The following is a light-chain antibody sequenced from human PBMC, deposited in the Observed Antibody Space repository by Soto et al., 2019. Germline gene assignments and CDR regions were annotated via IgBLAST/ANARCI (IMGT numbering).Light chain of an antibody. CDR1: QRISTY. Sequence: DIQMTQSPSSLSASVGDRVTITCRASQRISTYLNWYQQKPGKAPKLLIYAASSLQSGVPSRFSSRASGTDFTLTISSLQPEDFATYYCQQSYSAPWTFGQGTKVEIK. J-gene: IGKJ1*01. CDR2: AAS. CDR3: QQSYSAPWT. V-gene: IGKV1-39*01.